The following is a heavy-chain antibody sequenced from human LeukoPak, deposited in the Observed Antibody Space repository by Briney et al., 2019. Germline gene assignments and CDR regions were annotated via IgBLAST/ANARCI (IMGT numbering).Heavy chain of an antibody. CDR3: AKDPRDYDSSGSFDY. CDR1: GFTFSSYA. V-gene: IGHV3-23*01. J-gene: IGHJ4*02. Sequence: GGSLRLSCAASGFTFSSYAMSWVRQAPGKGLEWVSAISGSGDSTYYADSVKGRFTISRDNSKNTLYLQMNSLRAEDTAVYYCAKDPRDYDSSGSFDYWGQGTLVTVSS. CDR2: ISGSGDST. D-gene: IGHD3-22*01.